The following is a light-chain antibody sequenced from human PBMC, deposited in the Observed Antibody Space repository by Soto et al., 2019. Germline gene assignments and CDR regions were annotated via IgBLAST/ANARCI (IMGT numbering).Light chain of an antibody. CDR1: SSNVGNNY. V-gene: IGLV1-51*01. J-gene: IGLJ2*01. Sequence: QSVLTQPPSVSAAPGQTVTISCSGSSSNVGNNYVSSYQQLPGTAPKLLIYDNSKRPPGIPDRFSGSKSGTSATLGITGSQTGDEADYYCGTWDSSLSAGVFGGGTKLTVL. CDR3: GTWDSSLSAGV. CDR2: DNS.